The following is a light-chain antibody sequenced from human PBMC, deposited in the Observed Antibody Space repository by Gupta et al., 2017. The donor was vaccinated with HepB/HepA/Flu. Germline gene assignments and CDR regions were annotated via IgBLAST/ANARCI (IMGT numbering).Light chain of an antibody. CDR1: SSDIGNYNY. J-gene: IGLJ1*01. V-gene: IGLV2-14*01. CDR2: AVT. Sequence: QSALTQPATVSGSPGQSITVSCIGTSSDIGNYNYVSWYRQHPGKAPKLLIYAVTNRPSGVSNRFSGSKSGNTASLSISGLQAEDEADYYCSSYTSSSTRVFGTGTKVTVL. CDR3: SSYTSSSTRV.